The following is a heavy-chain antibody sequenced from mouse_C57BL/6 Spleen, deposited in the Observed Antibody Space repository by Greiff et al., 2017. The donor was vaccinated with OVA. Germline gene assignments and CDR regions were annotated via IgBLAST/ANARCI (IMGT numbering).Heavy chain of an antibody. CDR1: GYTFTDYE. V-gene: IGHV1-15*01. CDR3: TRGGYYFDY. J-gene: IGHJ2*01. Sequence: QVQLKESGAELVRPGASVPLSCKASGYTFTDYEMHWVKQTPVHGLEWIGAIDPETGGTAYNQKFKGKAILTADKSSSTAYMELRSLTSEDSAVYYCTRGGYYFDYWGQGTTLTVSS. CDR2: IDPETGGT.